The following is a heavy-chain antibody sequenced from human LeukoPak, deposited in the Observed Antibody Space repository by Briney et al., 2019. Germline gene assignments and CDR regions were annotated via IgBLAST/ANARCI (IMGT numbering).Heavy chain of an antibody. Sequence: PGGSLRLSCAASGFTFSSYEMNWVRQAPGKGLEWVSYISSSGSTIYYADSVKGRFTISRDNAKNTLYLQMNSLRAEDTAVYYCARDDYGGRGEFDYWGQGTLVTVSS. J-gene: IGHJ4*02. CDR3: ARDDYGGRGEFDY. CDR2: ISSSGSTI. V-gene: IGHV3-48*03. CDR1: GFTFSSYE. D-gene: IGHD4-23*01.